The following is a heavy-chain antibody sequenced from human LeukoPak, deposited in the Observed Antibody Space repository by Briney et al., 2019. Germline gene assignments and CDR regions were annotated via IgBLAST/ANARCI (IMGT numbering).Heavy chain of an antibody. CDR2: ISVHNDNT. J-gene: IGHJ6*02. D-gene: IGHD6-19*01. CDR3: ARRIGIAVAGTYYYYGMDV. Sequence: ASVKVSCKASGYTFSSYDITWVRQAPGQGLEWMGWISVHNDNTNYAQKFQGRVTMTTDTSTSTAYMELRSLRSGDTAVYYCARRIGIAVAGTYYYYGMDVWGQGTTVTVSS. CDR1: GYTFSSYD. V-gene: IGHV1-18*01.